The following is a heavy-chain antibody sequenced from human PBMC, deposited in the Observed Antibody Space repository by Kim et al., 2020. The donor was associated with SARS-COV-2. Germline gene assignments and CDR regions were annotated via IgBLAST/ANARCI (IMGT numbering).Heavy chain of an antibody. CDR3: VRDRWGGAFDI. V-gene: IGHV3-48*02. CDR2: ITKNSTTI. Sequence: GGSLRLSCATSGFTFSAYDMNWVRLPPGKGLEWLSFITKNSTTIYYADSVKGRFTVSRDNAKNSLYLQMNSLRDEDTAVYYCVRDRWGGAFDISGQGRMVSVSS. J-gene: IGHJ3*02. CDR1: GFTFSAYD. D-gene: IGHD3-16*01.